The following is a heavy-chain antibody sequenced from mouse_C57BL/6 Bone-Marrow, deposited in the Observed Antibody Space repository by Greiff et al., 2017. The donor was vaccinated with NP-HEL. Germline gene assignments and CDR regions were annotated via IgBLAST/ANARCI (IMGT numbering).Heavy chain of an antibody. Sequence: QVQLQQPGTELVKPGASVKLSCKASGYTFTSYWMHWVKQRPGQGLEWIGNINPSNGGTNYNEKFKSKATLTVDKSSSTAYMQLSSLTSEDSAVSYSARARGRQRWCAHRGEGTLVTVSA. J-gene: IGHJ3*01. CDR1: GYTFTSYW. CDR2: INPSNGGT. D-gene: IGHD3-2*01. CDR3: ARARGRQRWCAH. V-gene: IGHV1-53*01.